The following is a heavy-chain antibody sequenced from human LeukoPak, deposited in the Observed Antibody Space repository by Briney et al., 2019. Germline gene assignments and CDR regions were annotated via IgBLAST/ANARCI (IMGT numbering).Heavy chain of an antibody. CDR2: INPNSGGT. CDR1: GYTFIGYY. Sequence: ASVKVSCKASGYTFIGYYMHWVRQAPGQGLEWMGWINPNSGGTNYAQKFQGRVTMTRDTSISTAYMELSRLRSDDTAVYYCARIPVTMIVVVNDKSDYWGQGTLVTVSS. V-gene: IGHV1-2*02. J-gene: IGHJ4*02. D-gene: IGHD3-22*01. CDR3: ARIPVTMIVVVNDKSDY.